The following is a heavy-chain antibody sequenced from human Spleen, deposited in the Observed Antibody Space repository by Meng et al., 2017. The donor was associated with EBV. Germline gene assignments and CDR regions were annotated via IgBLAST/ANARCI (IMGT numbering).Heavy chain of an antibody. D-gene: IGHD6-19*01. Sequence: QVQLVQAGAEVKKPGASVKVSCKASGYTFTSYGISWVRQAPGQGLEWMGWISAHNGNTNYAQKLQGRVTMTTDTSTSTAYMELRSLRSDDTAVYYCARDPSSYSSGWYVPFDYWGQGTLVTVSS. CDR2: ISAHNGNT. CDR3: ARDPSSYSSGWYVPFDY. V-gene: IGHV1-18*01. J-gene: IGHJ4*02. CDR1: GYTFTSYG.